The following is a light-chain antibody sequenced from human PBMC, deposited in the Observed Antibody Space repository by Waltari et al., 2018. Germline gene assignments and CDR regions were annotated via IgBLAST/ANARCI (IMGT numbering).Light chain of an antibody. Sequence: EIVMTQSPATLSVSPGERATLSCRASQSVSSNLAWYHQKPGQAPRLLVYGATTRATGIPAMFSGSGSGTEFTLTISSLQSEDFAVYYCQQYNNWPLYTFGQGTKLEIK. V-gene: IGKV3-15*01. CDR3: QQYNNWPLYT. CDR2: GAT. CDR1: QSVSSN. J-gene: IGKJ2*01.